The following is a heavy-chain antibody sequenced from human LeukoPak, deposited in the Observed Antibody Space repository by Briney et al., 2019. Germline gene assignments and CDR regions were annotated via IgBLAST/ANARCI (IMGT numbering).Heavy chain of an antibody. CDR2: IYYSRST. CDR1: GGSISSYY. J-gene: IGHJ4*02. V-gene: IGHV4-59*01. Sequence: SETLSLTCTVSGGSISSYYWSWIRQPPGKGLEWIGYIYYSRSTNYNPSLKSRVTISVDTSKNQFSLRLSSVTAADTAVYYCARAPAAAANAGFDYWGQGTLVTVSS. CDR3: ARAPAAAANAGFDY. D-gene: IGHD6-13*01.